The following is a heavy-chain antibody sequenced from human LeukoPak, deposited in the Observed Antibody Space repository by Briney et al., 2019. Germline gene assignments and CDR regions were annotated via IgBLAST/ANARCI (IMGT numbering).Heavy chain of an antibody. D-gene: IGHD1-1*01. CDR3: AIWTSGNY. CDR1: GFTLSSYS. CDR2: ISSGSSTI. Sequence: PGGSLRLSYATSGFTLSSYSMNWVRQAPGKGLEWVSYISSGSSTIYYADSVKGRFTISRDNAKNSLYLQMNSLRAEDTAIYYCAIWTSGNYWGQGTLVTVSS. J-gene: IGHJ4*02. V-gene: IGHV3-48*01.